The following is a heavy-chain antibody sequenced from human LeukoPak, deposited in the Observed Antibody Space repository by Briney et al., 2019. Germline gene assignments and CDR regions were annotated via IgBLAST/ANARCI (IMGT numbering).Heavy chain of an antibody. CDR3: ARDLHDSSGYLPGH. J-gene: IGHJ4*02. CDR1: GYTFVGYH. V-gene: IGHV1-2*06. D-gene: IGHD3-22*01. Sequence: GASVKVSCKASGYTFVGYHMHWMRQAPGQGLEWMGRINPNSGGTNYAQKFQGRVTITRDTSISTAYMELSRLRSDDTAVYYCARDLHDSSGYLPGHWGQGTLVTVSS. CDR2: INPNSGGT.